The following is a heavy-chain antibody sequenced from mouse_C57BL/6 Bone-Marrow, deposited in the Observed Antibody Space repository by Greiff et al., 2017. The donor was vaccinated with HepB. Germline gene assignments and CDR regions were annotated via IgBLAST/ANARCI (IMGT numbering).Heavy chain of an antibody. CDR2: INPNNGGT. V-gene: IGHV1-22*01. Sequence: VQLKESGPELVKPGASVKMSCKASGYTFTDYNMHWVKQSHGKSLEWIGYINPNNGGTSYNQKFKGKATLTVNKSSSTAYMELRILTSEDSAVYYCARRGTYYYGPHFDYWGQGTTLTGSS. J-gene: IGHJ2*01. D-gene: IGHD1-1*01. CDR1: GYTFTDYN. CDR3: ARRGTYYYGPHFDY.